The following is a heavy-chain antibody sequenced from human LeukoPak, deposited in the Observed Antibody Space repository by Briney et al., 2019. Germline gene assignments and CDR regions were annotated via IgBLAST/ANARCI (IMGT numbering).Heavy chain of an antibody. CDR3: AKVFAAAAAIYYFDY. Sequence: GGSLRLSCAASGFTFSNFGMHWVRQAPGKGLEWVAVISYDGSNKYYADSVKGRFTISRDNSKNTLYLQMNSLRAEDTAVYYCAKVFAAAAAIYYFDYWGQGTLVTVSS. D-gene: IGHD2-2*02. CDR1: GFTFSNFG. J-gene: IGHJ4*02. V-gene: IGHV3-30*18. CDR2: ISYDGSNK.